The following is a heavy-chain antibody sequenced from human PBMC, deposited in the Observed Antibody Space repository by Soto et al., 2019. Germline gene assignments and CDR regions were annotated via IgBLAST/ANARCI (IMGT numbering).Heavy chain of an antibody. CDR3: AKAMDFDY. CDR1: GFTFSSYS. V-gene: IGHV3-48*02. Sequence: EVQLVESGGGLVQPGGSLRLSCAASGFTFSSYSMNWVRQAPGKGLEWVSYISSSSSTIYYADSVKGRFTISRDNAKNSLYLQMNSRRDEDTAVYYCAKAMDFDYWGQGTLVTVSS. D-gene: IGHD3-10*01. CDR2: ISSSSSTI. J-gene: IGHJ4*02.